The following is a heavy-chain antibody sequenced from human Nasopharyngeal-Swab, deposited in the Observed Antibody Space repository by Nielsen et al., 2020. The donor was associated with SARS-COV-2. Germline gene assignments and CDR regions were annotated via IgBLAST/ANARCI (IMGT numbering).Heavy chain of an antibody. J-gene: IGHJ5*02. Sequence: KVSCKGSGYSFTSYWISWVRQMPGKGLEWMGRIDPSDSYTNYSPSFQGHVTISADKSISTAYLQWSSLKASDTAMHYCARLIIAGQNWFDPWGQGTLVTVSS. CDR1: GYSFTSYW. CDR2: IDPSDSYT. D-gene: IGHD6-13*01. CDR3: ARLIIAGQNWFDP. V-gene: IGHV5-10-1*01.